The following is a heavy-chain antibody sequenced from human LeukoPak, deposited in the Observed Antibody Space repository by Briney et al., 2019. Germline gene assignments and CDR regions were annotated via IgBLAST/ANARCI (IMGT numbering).Heavy chain of an antibody. CDR3: AREGYDYVWGSYRPYYFDY. CDR2: ISSSSSTI. D-gene: IGHD3-16*02. V-gene: IGHV3-48*01. J-gene: IGHJ4*02. CDR1: GFTFSSYS. Sequence: GGSLRLSCAASGFTFSSYSMNWVRQAPGKGLEWVSYISSSSSTIYYADSVKGRFTISGDNAKNSLYLQMNSLRAEDTAVYYCAREGYDYVWGSYRPYYFDYWGQGTLVTVSS.